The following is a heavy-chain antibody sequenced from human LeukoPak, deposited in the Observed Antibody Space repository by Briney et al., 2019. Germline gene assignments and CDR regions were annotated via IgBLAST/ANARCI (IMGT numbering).Heavy chain of an antibody. CDR2: IYYSGST. Sequence: PSETLSVTCTVSGGSISSYYWSWIRQPPGKGLEWIGYIYYSGSTNYNPSLRSRVTISVDTSKNQFSLKLSSVTAADTAVYYCARVDSGYDFRWFDPWGQGTLVTVSS. D-gene: IGHD5-12*01. V-gene: IGHV4-59*01. CDR3: ARVDSGYDFRWFDP. CDR1: GGSISSYY. J-gene: IGHJ5*02.